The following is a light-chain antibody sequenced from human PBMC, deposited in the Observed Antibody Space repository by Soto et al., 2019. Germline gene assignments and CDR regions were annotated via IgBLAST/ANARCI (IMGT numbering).Light chain of an antibody. V-gene: IGLV1-40*01. CDR3: QSYDSTLSGYV. CDR2: GNT. Sequence: QSVLTQPPSVSGSPGQRVIISGTGSSSNIGAGYGVHWYQQLPGRVPKLLIYGNTNRPSGVPDRFSGSKSDTSDSLAITGLEAEDEADYYCQSYDSTLSGYVFGIGTKVT. J-gene: IGLJ1*01. CDR1: SSNIGAGYG.